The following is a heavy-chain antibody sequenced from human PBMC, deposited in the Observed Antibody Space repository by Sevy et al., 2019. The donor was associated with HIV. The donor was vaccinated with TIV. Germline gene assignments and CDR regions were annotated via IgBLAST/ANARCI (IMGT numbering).Heavy chain of an antibody. J-gene: IGHJ4*02. Sequence: GGSLRLSCAASGFTFSKAWMNWVRQAPGKGLEWVGRIKSKTDGGTTDYAASVKGRFTISRDDSKNTLYLQMNSLKTGDTAVYYCTTKKDFWSGYFYFDYWGQGTLVTVSS. CDR1: GFTFSKAW. V-gene: IGHV3-15*05. CDR3: TTKKDFWSGYFYFDY. D-gene: IGHD3-3*01. CDR2: IKSKTDGGTT.